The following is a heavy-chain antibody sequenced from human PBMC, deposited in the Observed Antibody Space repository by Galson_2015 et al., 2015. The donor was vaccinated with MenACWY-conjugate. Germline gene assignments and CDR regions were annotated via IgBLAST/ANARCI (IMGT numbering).Heavy chain of an antibody. Sequence: SVKVSCKASGYTFTVYGINWVRQAPGQGLEWMGWISTNNGNTAFAQKFQGRVTMTREKSTSTVYMELRSLRSDDTAMYYCARDHLYYNSADCVSSGTTLEYSVHGTLVTVSS. D-gene: IGHD2/OR15-2a*01. V-gene: IGHV1-18*04. J-gene: IGHJ4*01. CDR2: ISTNNGNT. CDR1: GYTFTVYG. CDR3: ARDHLYYNSADCVSSGTTLEY.